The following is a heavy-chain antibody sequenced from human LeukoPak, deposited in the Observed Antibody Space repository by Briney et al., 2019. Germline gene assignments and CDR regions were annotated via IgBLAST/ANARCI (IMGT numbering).Heavy chain of an antibody. V-gene: IGHV4-59*08. J-gene: IGHJ5*02. CDR1: GGSINSYY. CDR2: IYYSGST. CDR3: ARQRMVYGHTPTGWFDP. Sequence: KSSETLSLTCTVSGGSINSYYWSWIRQPPGKGLEWIGYIYYSGSTNYNPSLKSRVTISLDTSKNQFSLKLSSVTAADTAVYYCARQRMVYGHTPTGWFDPWGQGTLVTVSS. D-gene: IGHD4-17*01.